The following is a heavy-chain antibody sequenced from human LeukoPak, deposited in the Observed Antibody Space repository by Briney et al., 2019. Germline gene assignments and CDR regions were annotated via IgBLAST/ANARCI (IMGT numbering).Heavy chain of an antibody. CDR3: ARDVGFGDLAY. Sequence: PGGSLRLSCAASGFTFSSYAMNWVRQAPGKGLEWVSTISDSGGSTYYADSVKGRFTISRDNAKNSLYLQMNSLRAEDTAVYYCARDVGFGDLAYWGQGTLVTVSS. D-gene: IGHD3-10*01. CDR2: ISDSGGST. CDR1: GFTFSSYA. V-gene: IGHV3-23*01. J-gene: IGHJ4*02.